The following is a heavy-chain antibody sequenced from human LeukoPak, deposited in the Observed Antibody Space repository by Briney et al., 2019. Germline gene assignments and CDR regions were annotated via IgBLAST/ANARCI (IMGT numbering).Heavy chain of an antibody. J-gene: IGHJ6*04. D-gene: IGHD3-10*02. CDR2: INWNGGST. CDR1: GFTFDDYG. V-gene: IGHV3-20*04. CDR3: AELGITMIGGV. Sequence: GGSLRLSCAASGFTFDDYGMSWVRQAPGKGLEWVSGINWNGGSTRYADSVKGRFTISRGNAKNSLYLQMNSLRAEDTAVYYCAELGITMIGGVWGKGTTVTISS.